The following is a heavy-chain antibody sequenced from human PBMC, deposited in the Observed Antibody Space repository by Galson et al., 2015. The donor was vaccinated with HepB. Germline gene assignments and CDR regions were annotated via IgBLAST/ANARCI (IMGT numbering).Heavy chain of an antibody. J-gene: IGHJ3*02. CDR3: ARNRGGDSWDDAFDI. D-gene: IGHD2-21*02. Sequence: ETLSLTCSVSGGSISRFHWTWIRQPAGKGLEWIGRIFSSGGTTYNPSLNSRVTMSVDTFRNQFSLKMTSMTAADTAVYFCARNRGGDSWDDAFDIWGQGTKVTVSS. CDR2: IFSSGGT. CDR1: GGSISRFH. V-gene: IGHV4-4*07.